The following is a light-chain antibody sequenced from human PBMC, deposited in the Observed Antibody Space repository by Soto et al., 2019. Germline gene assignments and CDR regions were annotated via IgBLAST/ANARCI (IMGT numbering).Light chain of an antibody. Sequence: QSVLTQPPSASGSPGQSVTISCAGTINDVGGYNYVSWYQQHPGKVPQLMIYQVTKRPSGVPDRFPASKSDTTASLTISGPRAEDEGDYYCMSYAGGNRFVFGTGPKATVL. J-gene: IGLJ1*01. CDR2: QVT. CDR1: INDVGGYNY. CDR3: MSYAGGNRFV. V-gene: IGLV2-8*01.